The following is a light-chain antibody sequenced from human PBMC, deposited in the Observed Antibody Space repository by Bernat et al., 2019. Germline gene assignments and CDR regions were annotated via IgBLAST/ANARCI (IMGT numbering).Light chain of an antibody. J-gene: IGLJ1*01. Sequence: QSALTKPPSVSGSPGQSVTISCTGTSSDVGSYNRVSWYQQPPGTAPKLLIYEVSNRPSGVPDRFSGSKSGNTASLTISGLQAEDEAGYYRRSYTSSNTYVFGTGTKVTVL. CDR1: SSDVGSYNR. CDR2: EVS. CDR3: RSYTSSNTYV. V-gene: IGLV2-18*02.